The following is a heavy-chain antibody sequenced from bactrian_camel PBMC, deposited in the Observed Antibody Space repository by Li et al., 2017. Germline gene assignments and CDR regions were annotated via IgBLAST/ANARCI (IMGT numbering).Heavy chain of an antibody. D-gene: IGHD2*01. Sequence: QLVESGGGSVQAGGSLRLACAASRYTYSRYCMGWFRQAPGKEREGVAAIYSRGGGEYHGDSVKGRFTISQDNAKNTLYLQMNTLKPEDTAMYYCAADPATWNGVVVHLYKGNFVTGARGPRSPSP. CDR3: AADPATWNGVVVHLYKGNFVT. CDR2: IYSRGGGE. V-gene: IGHV3S28*01. J-gene: IGHJ4*01. CDR1: RYTYSRYC.